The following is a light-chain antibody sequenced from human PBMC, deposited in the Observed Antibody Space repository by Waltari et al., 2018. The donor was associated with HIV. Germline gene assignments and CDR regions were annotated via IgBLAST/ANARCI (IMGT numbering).Light chain of an antibody. Sequence: SVSGAPGQRVTISCTGSSSNIGAGYDVHWYQQLPGTAPKLLIYGNSNRPSGVPDRFSGSKSGTSASLAITGLQAEDEADYYCQSYDSSLSGPRVFGTGTKVTVL. CDR1: SSNIGAGYD. CDR3: QSYDSSLSGPRV. V-gene: IGLV1-40*01. J-gene: IGLJ1*01. CDR2: GNS.